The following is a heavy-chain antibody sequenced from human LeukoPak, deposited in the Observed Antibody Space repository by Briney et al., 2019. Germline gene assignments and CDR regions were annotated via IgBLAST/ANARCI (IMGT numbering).Heavy chain of an antibody. J-gene: IGHJ5*02. Sequence: ASVKVSCKASGYTFTSYGISWVRQAPGQGLEWMGWISAYNGNTNYAQKLQGRATMTTDTSTSTAYMELRSLRSDDTAVYYCARQRPRYCSSTSCQYNWFDPWGQGTLVTVSS. V-gene: IGHV1-18*01. CDR3: ARQRPRYCSSTSCQYNWFDP. D-gene: IGHD2-2*01. CDR2: ISAYNGNT. CDR1: GYTFTSYG.